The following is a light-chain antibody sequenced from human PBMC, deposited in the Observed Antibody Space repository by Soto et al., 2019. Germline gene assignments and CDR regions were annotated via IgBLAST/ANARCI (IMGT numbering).Light chain of an antibody. V-gene: IGLV1-44*01. CDR1: SSNIGSNT. CDR3: AAWDDSLNGRV. Sequence: HSVLTQSPSASGTPGQRVTISCSGGSSNIGSNTVSWYQQLPGTAPKLLIYINNQRPSGVPDRFSGSKSGTSASLAISGLQSDDEADYYCAAWDDSLNGRVFGGGTKLTVL. J-gene: IGLJ3*02. CDR2: INN.